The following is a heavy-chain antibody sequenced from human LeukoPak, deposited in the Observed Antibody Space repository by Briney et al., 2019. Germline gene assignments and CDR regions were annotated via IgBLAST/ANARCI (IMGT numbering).Heavy chain of an antibody. D-gene: IGHD2-15*01. CDR2: IYPGDSDT. CDR1: GYKFSTYW. Sequence: GESLKISCKGSGYKFSTYWIAWVRQMPGKGLEWMGIIYPGDSDTRYSPSFQGQVTISADKSISTAYLQWSSLKASDTAMYYCARRSGGYTLGYWGQGTLVTVSS. J-gene: IGHJ4*02. V-gene: IGHV5-51*01. CDR3: ARRSGGYTLGY.